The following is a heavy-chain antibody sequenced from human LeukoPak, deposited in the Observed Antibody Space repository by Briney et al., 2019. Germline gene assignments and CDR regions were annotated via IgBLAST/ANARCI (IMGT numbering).Heavy chain of an antibody. J-gene: IGHJ4*02. Sequence: GGSLRLSCAASEFDFSTHAMTWVRQAPGKELEWVSAISISGTKTYYADSVKGRFTISRDNSKNTLYLQMYSLRAEDTAVYYCANEIRPNDYWGQGTLVTVSS. CDR1: EFDFSTHA. CDR3: ANEIRPNDY. CDR2: ISISGTKT. V-gene: IGHV3-23*01. D-gene: IGHD4-17*01.